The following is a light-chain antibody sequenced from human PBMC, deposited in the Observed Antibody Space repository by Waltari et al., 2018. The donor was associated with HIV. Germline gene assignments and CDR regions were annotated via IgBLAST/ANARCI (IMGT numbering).Light chain of an antibody. V-gene: IGLV3-21*04. Sequence: SSVLTKQPSGSAAPGKTARITCGGNNIERKSVHRYQQKPGQAHELVIYYASDRPSGIPELFSCSNSGDTATLTISRVGDGDEADYYCQVWDSSSDHVLFGGGTKLTVL. CDR3: QVWDSSSDHVL. J-gene: IGLJ3*02. CDR1: NIERKS. CDR2: YAS.